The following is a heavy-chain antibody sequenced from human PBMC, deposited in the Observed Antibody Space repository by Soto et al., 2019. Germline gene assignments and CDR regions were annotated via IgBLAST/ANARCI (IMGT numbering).Heavy chain of an antibody. CDR3: ARGRIQLWYTFAY. V-gene: IGHV4-59*01. J-gene: IGHJ4*02. CDR2: IYYSGST. CDR1: GGSISSYY. D-gene: IGHD5-18*01. Sequence: PSETLSLTCTVSGGSISSYYWSWIRQPPGKGLEWIGYIYYSGSTNYNPSLKSRVTISVDTSKNQFSLKLSSVTAADTAVYYCARGRIQLWYTFAYWGQGTLVTVST.